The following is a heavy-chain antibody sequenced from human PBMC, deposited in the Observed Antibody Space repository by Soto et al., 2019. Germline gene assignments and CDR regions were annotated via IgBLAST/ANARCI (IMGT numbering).Heavy chain of an antibody. CDR1: GGSISSGGYY. D-gene: IGHD1-26*01. CDR3: AKDLSEWELTPPLDY. CDR2: IYYSGST. Sequence: SETLSLTCTVSGGSISSGGYYWSWIRQHPGTGLEWIGYIYYSGSTYYNPSLKSRVTISLDTSKNQFSLRLSSVTAEDTAVYYCAKDLSEWELTPPLDYWGQGTLVTVSS. J-gene: IGHJ4*02. V-gene: IGHV4-31*03.